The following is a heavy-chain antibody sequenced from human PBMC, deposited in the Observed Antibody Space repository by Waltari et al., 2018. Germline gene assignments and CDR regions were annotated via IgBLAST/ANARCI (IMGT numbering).Heavy chain of an antibody. Sequence: EVRLVQSGGGLVQPGGSLRLSCVASGFTFSTYWMGWVRQAPGKGLEWVASSQPYTDDKYYVDSVKGRFSISRDNARNSLSLQMNSLRVEDTAVYYCATDLSATAGRASWGQGTLVTVSS. CDR2: SQPYTDDK. CDR3: ATDLSATAGRAS. J-gene: IGHJ5*02. V-gene: IGHV3-7*01. CDR1: GFTFSTYW. D-gene: IGHD6-13*01.